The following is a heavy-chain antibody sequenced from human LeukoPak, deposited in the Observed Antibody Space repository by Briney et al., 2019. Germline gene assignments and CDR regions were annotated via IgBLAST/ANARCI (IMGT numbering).Heavy chain of an antibody. CDR2: IYYGGST. CDR1: GGSISSYY. Sequence: SETLSLTCTVSGGSISSYYWSWIRQSPGKGLEWIGYIYYGGSTNYNPSLKSRVTILIDTSKNQFSLKLSSVTAADTAVYYCARGAAGTDFDYWGQGTLVTVSS. D-gene: IGHD6-13*01. CDR3: ARGAAGTDFDY. V-gene: IGHV4-59*12. J-gene: IGHJ4*02.